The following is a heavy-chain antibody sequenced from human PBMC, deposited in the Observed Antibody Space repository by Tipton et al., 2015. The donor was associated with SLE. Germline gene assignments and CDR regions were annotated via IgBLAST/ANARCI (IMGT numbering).Heavy chain of an antibody. CDR2: IDYRDIT. J-gene: IGHJ2*01. CDR1: GGSVSSNY. CDR3: ARVAGDRYLGRFEF. V-gene: IGHV4-59*02. Sequence: TLSLTCTVSGGSVSSNYWSWIRQPPGKGLEWIGYIDYRDITNYNPSLKSRVTMSIDTSKNQFSLNLSSVTAADTAVYYCARVAGDRYLGRFEFWGRGTLVSVSS. D-gene: IGHD2-2*02.